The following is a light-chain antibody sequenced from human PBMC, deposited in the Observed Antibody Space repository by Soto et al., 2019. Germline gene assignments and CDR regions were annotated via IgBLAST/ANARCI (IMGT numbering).Light chain of an antibody. CDR1: SSDVGAYPY. CDR3: SSYTSSRSRV. V-gene: IGLV2-14*03. CDR2: DVF. J-gene: IGLJ3*02. Sequence: QSVLTQPASVSGSPGQSITISCTGTSSDVGAYPYVAWYQHHPGKAPKLMIYDVFNRPSGVSHRFSASKSGNTASLTISGLQADDEADYYCSSYTSSRSRVFGGGTMLTVL.